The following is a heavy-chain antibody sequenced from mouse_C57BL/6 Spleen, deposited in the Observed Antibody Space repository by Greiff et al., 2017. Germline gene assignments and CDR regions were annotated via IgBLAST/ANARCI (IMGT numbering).Heavy chain of an antibody. V-gene: IGHV1-39*01. CDR2: INPNYGTT. CDR3: ALGDQLDY. CDR1: GYSFTDYN. Sequence: VQLKESGPELVKPGASVKISCKASGYSFTDYNMNWVKQSNGKSLEWIGVINPNYGTTSYNQKFKGKATLTVDQSSSTAYMQLNSLTSEDSAFXSCALGDQLDYWGQGTTLTVSS. D-gene: IGHD3-3*01. J-gene: IGHJ2*01.